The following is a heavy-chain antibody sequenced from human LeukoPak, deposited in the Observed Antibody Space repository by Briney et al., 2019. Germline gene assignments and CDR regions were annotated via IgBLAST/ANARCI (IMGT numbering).Heavy chain of an antibody. D-gene: IGHD6-13*01. CDR3: ARVAAAGTEQWFDP. Sequence: ASVKVSCKASGGTFSSYAISWVRQAPGQGLEWMGRIIPMLGIANYAQKFQGRVTITADKSTSTAYMELSSLRSEDTAVYYCARVAAAGTEQWFDPWGQGTLVTVSS. CDR2: IIPMLGIA. J-gene: IGHJ5*02. V-gene: IGHV1-69*04. CDR1: GGTFSSYA.